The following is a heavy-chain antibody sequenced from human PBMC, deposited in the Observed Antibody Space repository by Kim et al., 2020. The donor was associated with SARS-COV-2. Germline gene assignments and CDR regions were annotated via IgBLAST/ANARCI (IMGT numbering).Heavy chain of an antibody. J-gene: IGHJ6*02. CDR3: ARCVRYYDILTGYHQYYYYGMDV. CDR2: IYYSGST. CDR1: GGSISSYY. Sequence: SETLSLTCTVSGGSISSYYWSWIRQPPGKGLEWIGYIYYSGSTNYNPSLKSRVTISVDTSKNQFSLKLSSVTAADTAVYYCARCVRYYDILTGYHQYYYYGMDVWGQGTTGTVSS. V-gene: IGHV4-59*13. D-gene: IGHD3-9*01.